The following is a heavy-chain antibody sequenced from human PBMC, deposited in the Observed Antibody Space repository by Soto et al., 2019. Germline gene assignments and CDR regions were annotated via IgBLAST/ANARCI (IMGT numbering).Heavy chain of an antibody. CDR2: IYSGGST. V-gene: IGHV3-66*01. D-gene: IGHD5-12*01. CDR1: GFTVSSNY. Sequence: EVQLVESGGGLVQPGGSLRLSCAASGFTVSSNYMSWVRQAPGKGLEWVSVIYSGGSTYYADSVKGRFTISRDKSKNTLYLQMNSLRAEDTAVYYCAREATTRNFDYWGQGTLVTVSS. J-gene: IGHJ4*02. CDR3: AREATTRNFDY.